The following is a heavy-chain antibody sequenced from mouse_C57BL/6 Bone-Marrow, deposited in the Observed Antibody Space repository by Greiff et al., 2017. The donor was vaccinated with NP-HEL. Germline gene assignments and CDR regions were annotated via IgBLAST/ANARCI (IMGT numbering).Heavy chain of an antibody. V-gene: IGHV1-5*01. CDR3: TRAKGDPSYYDYDDVRFDY. J-gene: IGHJ2*01. Sequence: VQLQQSGTVLARPGASVKMSCKTSGYTFTSYWMHWVKQRPGQGLEWIGAIYPGNSDTSYNQKFKGKAKLTAVTSASTAYMELSSLTNEDSAVYYCTRAKGDPSYYDYDDVRFDYWGQGTTLTVSS. CDR1: GYTFTSYW. CDR2: IYPGNSDT. D-gene: IGHD2-4*01.